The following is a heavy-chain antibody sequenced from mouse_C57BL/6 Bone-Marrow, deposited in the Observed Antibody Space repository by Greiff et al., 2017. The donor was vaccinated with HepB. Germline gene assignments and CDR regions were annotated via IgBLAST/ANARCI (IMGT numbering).Heavy chain of an antibody. J-gene: IGHJ4*01. Sequence: EVQLVESGGGLVKPGGSLKLSCAASGFTFSDYGMHWVRQAPEKGLEWVAYISSGSSTIYYADTVKGRFTISRDNAKNTLFLQMTSLRSEDSAVYYCARRGLRRYAMDYWGQGTSVTVSS. CDR1: GFTFSDYG. CDR2: ISSGSSTI. CDR3: ARRGLRRYAMDY. D-gene: IGHD2-4*01. V-gene: IGHV5-17*01.